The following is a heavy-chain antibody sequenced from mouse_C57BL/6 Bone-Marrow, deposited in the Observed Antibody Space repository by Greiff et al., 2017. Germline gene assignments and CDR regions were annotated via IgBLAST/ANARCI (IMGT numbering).Heavy chain of an antibody. J-gene: IGHJ3*01. D-gene: IGHD2-3*01. CDR1: GFNIKNTY. CDR3: ARGGWPRISWFGY. V-gene: IGHV14-3*01. CDR2: IDPANGNT. Sequence: EVQRVESVAELVRPGASVKLSCTASGFNIKNTYMPWVKQRPEQGLAWIGRIDPANGNTKYAPKFQGKATITADTSSNTAYLQLSSLTSEDTASNYWARGGWPRISWFGYWGQGTLVTVSA.